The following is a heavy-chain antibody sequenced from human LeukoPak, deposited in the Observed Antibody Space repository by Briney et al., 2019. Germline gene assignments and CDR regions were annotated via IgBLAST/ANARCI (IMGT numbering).Heavy chain of an antibody. Sequence: GGSLKISCKASGYSFTTHWIGWGRQMPGKGLEWMGIIYPDDSDTKYSPSCQGQVTISADKSISTALPQWSSLKASDTAMYYCASATGSYSYFDYWGQGTLVTVSS. CDR1: GYSFTTHW. CDR3: ASATGSYSYFDY. J-gene: IGHJ4*02. D-gene: IGHD1-26*01. V-gene: IGHV5-51*01. CDR2: IYPDDSDT.